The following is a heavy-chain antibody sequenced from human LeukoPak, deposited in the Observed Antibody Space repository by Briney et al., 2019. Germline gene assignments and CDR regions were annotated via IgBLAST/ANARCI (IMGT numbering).Heavy chain of an antibody. CDR2: ISGRADAT. CDR1: GFSFSDFT. D-gene: IGHD4-17*01. V-gene: IGHV3-23*01. J-gene: IGHJ4*02. Sequence: TGGSLRLSCVASGFSFSDFTMNWVRQGPGEGLEWLSAISGRADATYYAGFVRGRFTISRDNSENTLYLQMNSLRVDDTAIYFCAKERQTGDYFTSDYWGQGTQVTVSS. CDR3: AKERQTGDYFTSDY.